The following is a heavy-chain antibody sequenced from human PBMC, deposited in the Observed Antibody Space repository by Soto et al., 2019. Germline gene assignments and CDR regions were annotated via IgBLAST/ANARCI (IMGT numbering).Heavy chain of an antibody. CDR2: IYSSGST. J-gene: IGHJ4*02. CDR1: GGSISSGDYY. D-gene: IGHD3-22*01. CDR3: AREVDSSGYYYDY. V-gene: IGHV4-30-4*01. Sequence: SETLSLTCTVSGGSISSGDYYWSWTRQPPGKGLEWIRYIYSSGSTYYNPSLKSRVTISVDTSKNQFSLKLSSVTAADTAVYYCAREVDSSGYYYDYWGQGTLVTVSS.